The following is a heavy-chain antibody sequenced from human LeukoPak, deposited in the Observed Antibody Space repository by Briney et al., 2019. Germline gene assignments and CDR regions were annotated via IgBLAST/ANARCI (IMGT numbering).Heavy chain of an antibody. CDR2: VYYSGST. V-gene: IGHV4-59*08. CDR1: GGSISRYY. J-gene: IGHJ3*02. Sequence: SETLSLTCTVSGGSISRYYWSWIRQPPGKGLEWIVYVYYSGSTNYNPSLKNRVTISVDTSKNQFSLKLSSVTAADTAVYYCARPGVGSGRYGAFDIWGQETMVTVFS. CDR3: ARPGVGSGRYGAFDI. D-gene: IGHD5-18*01.